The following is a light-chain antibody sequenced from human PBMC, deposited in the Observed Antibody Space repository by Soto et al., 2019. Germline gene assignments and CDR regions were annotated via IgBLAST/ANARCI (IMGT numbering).Light chain of an antibody. CDR1: QSINKW. CDR2: SAS. Sequence: DVQMTQSPSSVSASVGDRVTITCRASQSINKWLAWYQQKPGEAPKLLIYSASNLQSGVPSRFSGSGSGTDFSLTISSLQPEDSVTYYCQQANTFPYPFGPGT. CDR3: QQANTFPYP. V-gene: IGKV1-12*01. J-gene: IGKJ3*01.